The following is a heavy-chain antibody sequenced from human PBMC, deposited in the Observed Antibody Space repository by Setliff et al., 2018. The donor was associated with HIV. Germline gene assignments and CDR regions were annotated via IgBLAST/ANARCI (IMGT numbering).Heavy chain of an antibody. CDR3: AREYSYALTAGAFEFDY. CDR1: GFTFSAYA. J-gene: IGHJ4*02. Sequence: PGGSLRLSCAASGFTFSAYAMHWVRQAPGKGLEYVSAISSNGLSTYYADSVKGRFTISRDNSKNTLYLQTGSLRAEDMAVYYCAREYSYALTAGAFEFDYWGQGTLVTVSS. D-gene: IGHD5-18*01. V-gene: IGHV3-64*02. CDR2: ISSNGLST.